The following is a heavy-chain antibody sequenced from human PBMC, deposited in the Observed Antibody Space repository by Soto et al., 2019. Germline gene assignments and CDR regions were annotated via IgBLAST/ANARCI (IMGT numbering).Heavy chain of an antibody. V-gene: IGHV4-34*01. J-gene: IGHJ5*02. CDR3: ATRITVFGLLIPPFDP. CDR1: GGSVNGYY. CDR2: INHTGGT. Sequence: PETLSPTCAVYGGSVNGYYWNWIRQPPGKGLEWIGEINHTGGTHYNPSLKSRFTMSVDTSKNQFSLRLSSVTAADTAIYYCATRITVFGLLIPPFDPWGQGTQVTVSS. D-gene: IGHD3-3*01.